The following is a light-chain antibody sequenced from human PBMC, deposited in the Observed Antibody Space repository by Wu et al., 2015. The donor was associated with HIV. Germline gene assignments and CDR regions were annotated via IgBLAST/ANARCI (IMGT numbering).Light chain of an antibody. CDR3: QQYSGPRSII. J-gene: IGKJ5*01. CDR2: GAS. Sequence: EVVLTQSPGTLSLSPGERATLSCRASQTINSDLAWYQQKPGQTPRLLIYGASTRATGVPVRFSGSGSETEFTLTISSLQSEDFAVYYCQQYSGPRSIIFGQGTRLEI. V-gene: IGKV3-15*01. CDR1: QTINSD.